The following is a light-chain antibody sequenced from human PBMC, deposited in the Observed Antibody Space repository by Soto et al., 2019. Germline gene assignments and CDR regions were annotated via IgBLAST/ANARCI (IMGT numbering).Light chain of an antibody. V-gene: IGLV2-14*01. CDR1: YSDIGTYDS. CDR3: SSYTSSSTRV. J-gene: IGLJ3*02. CDR2: EVS. Sequence: QSALTQPASVSGSPGQSITVSCTGTYSDIGTYDSVSWYQHHPGRAPKLMIYEVSNRPSGVSNRFSGSKSGNTASLTISGLQAEDEADYYCSSYTSSSTRVFGGGTKLTVL.